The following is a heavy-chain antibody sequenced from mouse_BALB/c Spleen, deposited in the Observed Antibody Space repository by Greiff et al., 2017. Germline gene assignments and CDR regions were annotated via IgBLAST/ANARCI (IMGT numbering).Heavy chain of an antibody. CDR1: GFTFSSYA. Sequence: EVQGVESGGGLVKPGGSLKLSCAASGFTFSSYAMSWVRQTPDKRLEWVATISSGGSYTYYPDSVKGRFTISRDNAKNTLYLQMSSLKSEDTAMYYCARDRYDGFAYWGQGTLVTVSA. CDR3: ARDRYDGFAY. V-gene: IGHV5-6*01. CDR2: ISSGGSYT. D-gene: IGHD2-14*01. J-gene: IGHJ3*01.